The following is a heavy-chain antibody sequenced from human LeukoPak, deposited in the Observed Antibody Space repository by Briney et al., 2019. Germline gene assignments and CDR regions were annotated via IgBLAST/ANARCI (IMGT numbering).Heavy chain of an antibody. CDR2: IYHSGST. J-gene: IGHJ5*02. CDR3: ARAPTSDVPRYWFDP. D-gene: IGHD6-6*01. Sequence: PSETLSLTCAVSGGSISSSNWWSWVRQPPGKGLEWIGEIYHSGSTNYNPSLKSRVTISVDKSKNQFSLKLSSATAADTAVYYCARAPTSDVPRYWFDPWGQGTLVTVSS. V-gene: IGHV4-4*02. CDR1: GGSISSSNW.